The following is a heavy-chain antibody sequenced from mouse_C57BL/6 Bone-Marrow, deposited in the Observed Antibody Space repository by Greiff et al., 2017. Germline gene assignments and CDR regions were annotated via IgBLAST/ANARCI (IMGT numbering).Heavy chain of an antibody. J-gene: IGHJ3*01. CDR3: ARRTWFAY. V-gene: IGHV1-26*01. Sequence: EVQLQQSGPELVKPGASVKISCKVSGYTFTDYYMNWVKQSHGKSLEWIGDINPNNGGTSYNQKFKGKATLTVDKSSSTAYMELRSLTSEDSAVYYCARRTWFAYWGRKALVTVSA. CDR2: INPNNGGT. CDR1: GYTFTDYY.